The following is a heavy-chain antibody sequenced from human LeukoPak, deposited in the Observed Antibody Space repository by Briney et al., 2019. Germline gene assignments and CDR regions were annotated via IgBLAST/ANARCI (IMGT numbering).Heavy chain of an antibody. V-gene: IGHV3-11*01. CDR2: ISCSGSNI. D-gene: IGHD1-26*01. CDR3: ARDSGGSYRFFDS. Sequence: GGSLRLSCAASGFTFSDYYMSWIRQAPGKGLEWVSYISCSGSNIYYADSVKGRFTISRDNAKNSLYLQMNSLRAEDTAVYFCARDSGGSYRFFDSWGQGTLVTVSS. CDR1: GFTFSDYY. J-gene: IGHJ4*02.